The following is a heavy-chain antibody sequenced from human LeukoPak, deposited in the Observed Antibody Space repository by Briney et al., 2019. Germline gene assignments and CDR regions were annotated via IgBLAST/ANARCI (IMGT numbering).Heavy chain of an antibody. J-gene: IGHJ4*02. D-gene: IGHD6-19*01. V-gene: IGHV3-11*06. CDR1: GFTFSDYY. CDR3: ACSSGWYYFDY. CDR2: ISSSSSYT. Sequence: GGSLRLSCAASGFTFSDYYMSWIRQAPGKGLEWVSYISSSSSYTNYADSVKGRFPISRDNAKNSLYLQMNSLRAEDTAVYYCACSSGWYYFDYWVQGTLVTGSS.